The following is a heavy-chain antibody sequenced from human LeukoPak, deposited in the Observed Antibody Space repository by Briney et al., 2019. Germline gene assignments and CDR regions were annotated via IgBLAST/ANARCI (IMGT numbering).Heavy chain of an antibody. J-gene: IGHJ4*02. CDR2: INHSGST. CDR1: GGSFSGYY. D-gene: IGHD1-26*01. V-gene: IGHV4-34*01. CDR3: ARGYSGSNRAGTSRQTKYYFDY. Sequence: SETLSLTCAVYGGSFSGYYWSWIRQPPGKGLEWIGEINHSGSTNYNPSLKSRVTISVDTSKNQFSLKLSSVTAADTAVYYCARGYSGSNRAGTSRQTKYYFDYWGQGTLVTVSS.